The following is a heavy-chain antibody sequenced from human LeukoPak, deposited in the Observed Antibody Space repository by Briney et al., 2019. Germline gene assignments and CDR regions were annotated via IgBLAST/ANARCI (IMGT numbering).Heavy chain of an antibody. CDR3: ARDDYDSSGFFDY. V-gene: IGHV3-33*01. J-gene: IGHJ4*02. CDR2: IWYDGSNK. D-gene: IGHD3-22*01. CDR1: GFTFSNYG. Sequence: GGSLRLSCAACGFTFSNYGMHLVRQAPGKGLEWVAVIWYDGSNKNYADSVMGRFTISRDNSKNTLYLQMNSLRAEDTAVYYCARDDYDSSGFFDYWGQGTLVTVSS.